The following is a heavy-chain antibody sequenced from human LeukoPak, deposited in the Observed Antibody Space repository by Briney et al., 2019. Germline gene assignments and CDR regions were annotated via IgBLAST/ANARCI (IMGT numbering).Heavy chain of an antibody. J-gene: IGHJ6*02. V-gene: IGHV3-21*01. Sequence: GGSLRLSCAASGFTFSSYSMNWVRQAPGKGLEWVSSISGSSSYIYYADSVKGRFTISRDNAKNSLYLQMNSLRAEDTAVYYCASLNYYDSSGYSSRYYYYGMDVWGQGTTVTVSS. CDR3: ASLNYYDSSGYSSRYYYYGMDV. CDR2: ISGSSSYI. D-gene: IGHD3-22*01. CDR1: GFTFSSYS.